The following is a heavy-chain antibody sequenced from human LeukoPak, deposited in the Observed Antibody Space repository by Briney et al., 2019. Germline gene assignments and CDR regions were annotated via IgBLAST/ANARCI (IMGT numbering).Heavy chain of an antibody. Sequence: SETLSLTCTVSGGSTSSDYWSWIRQSPGKGLEWVGYVYNSGDTGKNPSLKSRVTILLDTSKNQCSLKLTSVSAADTAVYYCARRRTGYLSYYFDSWGQGVLVTVSS. D-gene: IGHD3/OR15-3a*01. CDR1: GGSTSSDY. CDR2: VYNSGDT. V-gene: IGHV4-59*08. J-gene: IGHJ4*02. CDR3: ARRRTGYLSYYFDS.